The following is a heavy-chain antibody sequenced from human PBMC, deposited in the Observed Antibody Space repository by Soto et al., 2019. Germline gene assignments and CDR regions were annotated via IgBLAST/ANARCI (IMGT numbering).Heavy chain of an antibody. V-gene: IGHV3-15*07. Sequence: EVQLVESGGGLVKPGGSLRVSCAASGFPFPNAWMNWVRQAPGKGLEWVGRIKSTIDGGTTDYAEPVKGRFAISRDDSDNMVYLQMNSLKIEDTAVYYCTTDSYSTIIIVRFDYWGHGTLVTVSS. J-gene: IGHJ4*01. CDR3: TTDSYSTIIIVRFDY. D-gene: IGHD3-22*01. CDR2: IKSTIDGGTT. CDR1: GFPFPNAW.